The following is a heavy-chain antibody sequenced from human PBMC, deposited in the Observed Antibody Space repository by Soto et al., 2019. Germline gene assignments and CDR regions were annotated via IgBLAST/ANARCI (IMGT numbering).Heavy chain of an antibody. J-gene: IGHJ5*02. CDR3: AHTKDSSGFLTS. Sequence: GSGPTLVNPTQTLTLTCSFSGFSLSVYGVRVIWFRQPPGETLEWLALIHWNDDKRYSPYLKSRLTITKDTSKNQVVLTLTNLDPLDTGTYFCAHTKDSSGFLTSWGQGIPVTVSS. CDR2: IHWNDDK. V-gene: IGHV2-5*01. CDR1: GFSLSVYGVR. D-gene: IGHD3-22*01.